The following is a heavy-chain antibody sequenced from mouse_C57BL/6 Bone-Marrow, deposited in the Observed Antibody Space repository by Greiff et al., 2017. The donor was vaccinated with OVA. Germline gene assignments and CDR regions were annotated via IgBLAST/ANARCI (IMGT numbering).Heavy chain of an antibody. CDR1: GFSLTSYA. V-gene: IGHV2-9-1*01. D-gene: IGHD1-1*01. Sequence: VKVVESGPGLVAPSQSLSITCTVSGFSLTSYAISWVRQPPGKGLEWLGVIWTGGGTNYNSALKSRLSISKDNSKSQVFLKMNSLQTDDTARYYCARNILRTNYAMDYWGQGTSVTVSS. CDR2: IWTGGGT. J-gene: IGHJ4*01. CDR3: ARNILRTNYAMDY.